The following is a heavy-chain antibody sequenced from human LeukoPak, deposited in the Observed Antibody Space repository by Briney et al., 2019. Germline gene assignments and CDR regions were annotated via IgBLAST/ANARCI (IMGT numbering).Heavy chain of an antibody. CDR3: ARDRGSGYLSDY. Sequence: ASVKVSCKASGYTFTGYYMHWVRQAPGQGLGLMGWINPNSGGTNYAQKFQGRVTMTRDTSISTAYMELSRLRSDATAVYYCARDRGSGYLSDYWGQGTLVTVSS. J-gene: IGHJ4*02. V-gene: IGHV1-2*02. CDR2: INPNSGGT. CDR1: GYTFTGYY. D-gene: IGHD3-3*01.